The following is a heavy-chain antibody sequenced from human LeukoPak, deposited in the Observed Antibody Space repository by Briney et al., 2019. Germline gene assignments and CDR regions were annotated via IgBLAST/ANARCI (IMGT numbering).Heavy chain of an antibody. V-gene: IGHV3-73*01. J-gene: IGHJ4*02. CDR1: GFTFSGSA. CDR3: TRGSAANSDY. D-gene: IGHD2-15*01. Sequence: GGSLRLSCAASGFTFSGSAIHWGCQASGKGLEWVGRIRDKANSYATAYGASVKGRFTISRDDSKNTAYLQMNGLKTEDTAVYYCTRGSAANSDYWGQGTLVTVSS. CDR2: IRDKANSYAT.